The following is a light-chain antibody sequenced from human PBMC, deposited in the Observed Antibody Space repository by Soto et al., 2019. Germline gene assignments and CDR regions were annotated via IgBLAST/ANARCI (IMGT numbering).Light chain of an antibody. CDR1: QSISTW. J-gene: IGKJ1*01. CDR3: QQYNSYSGT. Sequence: DIQMTQSPSTLSASVGDRVTITCRASQSISTWLAWYQQKPGKAPKLLIYDASSLESGVPSRFSGSGSGTEFTLTISSLQPDHLATYYCQQYNSYSGTFGQGTKVDIK. CDR2: DAS. V-gene: IGKV1-5*01.